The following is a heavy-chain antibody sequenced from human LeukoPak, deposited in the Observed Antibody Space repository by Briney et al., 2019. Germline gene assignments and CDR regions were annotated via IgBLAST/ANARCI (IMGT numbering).Heavy chain of an antibody. D-gene: IGHD2-15*01. J-gene: IGHJ4*02. V-gene: IGHV4-38-2*02. Sequence: SETLSLTCTVSGYSISSGYYWGWTRQPPGKGLEWIGSIYHSGSTYYNPSLKSRVTISVDTSKNQFSLKLSSVTAADTAVYYCARDGGYCSGGSCYVTGQYYFDYWGQGTLVTVSS. CDR1: GYSISSGYY. CDR2: IYHSGST. CDR3: ARDGGYCSGGSCYVTGQYYFDY.